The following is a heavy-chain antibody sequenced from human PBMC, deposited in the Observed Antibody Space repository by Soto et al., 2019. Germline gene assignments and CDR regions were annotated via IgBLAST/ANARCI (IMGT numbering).Heavy chain of an antibody. V-gene: IGHV1-69*06. J-gene: IGHJ5*02. CDR1: GDTFSSYA. Sequence: QVQLVQSGAEVKKPGSSVTVSCKASGDTFSSYAISWVRQAPGQGLEWMGKIIPIFATATYEQKFQGRVTITADTSTSTVYMELSSLRSEDTAVYYCAGDSSSWDSHNWFDPWGQGTLVTVSS. CDR3: AGDSSSWDSHNWFDP. CDR2: IIPIFATA. D-gene: IGHD6-13*01.